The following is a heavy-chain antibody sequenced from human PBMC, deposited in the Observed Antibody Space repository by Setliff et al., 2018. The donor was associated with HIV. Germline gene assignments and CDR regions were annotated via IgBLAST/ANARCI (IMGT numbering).Heavy chain of an antibody. D-gene: IGHD6-19*01. CDR2: IYSGGST. CDR3: ARRWGSSGWIDY. J-gene: IGHJ4*02. CDR1: GGSISSGHYY. V-gene: IGHV4-61*09. Sequence: ASETLSLTCTVSGGSISSGHYYWSWIRQPAGKGLEWIGHIYSGGSTNYNPSLKSRVTISVDTSKNQFSLKLSSVTAADTAVYYCARRWGSSGWIDYWGQGTLVTVSS.